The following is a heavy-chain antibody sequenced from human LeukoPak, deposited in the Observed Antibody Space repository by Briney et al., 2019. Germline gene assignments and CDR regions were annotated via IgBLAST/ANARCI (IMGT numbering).Heavy chain of an antibody. Sequence: PGGSLRLSCEASGFTFSAYAMTWVRQAPGKGLEWVSYISSSGSTIYYADSVKGRFTISRDNAKNSLYLQMNSLRAEDTAVYYCASLPITMIVGYWGQGTLVTVSS. J-gene: IGHJ4*02. V-gene: IGHV3-48*03. CDR1: GFTFSAYA. CDR2: ISSSGSTI. CDR3: ASLPITMIVGY. D-gene: IGHD3-22*01.